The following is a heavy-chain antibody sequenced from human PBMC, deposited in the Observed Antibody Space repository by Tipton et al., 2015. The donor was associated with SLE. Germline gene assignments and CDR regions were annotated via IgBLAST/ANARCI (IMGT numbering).Heavy chain of an antibody. CDR3: ARDVGYDSSGYYHRYFDY. J-gene: IGHJ4*02. V-gene: IGHV4-31*02. CDR1: GDSFSIVGYY. D-gene: IGHD3-22*01. CDR2: IYYNGNT. Sequence: LRLSCTVSGDSFSIVGYYWSWIRQRPGKGLEWIGSIYYNGNTYYNPSLESRVSISVDTSKNQFSLKLSSVTAADTAVYYCARDVGYDSSGYYHRYFDYWGQGTLVTVSS.